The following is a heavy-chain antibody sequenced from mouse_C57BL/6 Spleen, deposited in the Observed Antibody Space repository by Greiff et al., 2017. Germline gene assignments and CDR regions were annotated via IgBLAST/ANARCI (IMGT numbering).Heavy chain of an antibody. V-gene: IGHV5-4*01. CDR2: ISDGGSYT. Sequence: EVKVVESGGGLVKPGGSLKLSCAASGFTFSSYAMSWVRQTPEKRLEWVATISDGGSYTYYPDNVKGRFTISRDNAKNNLYLQMSHLKSEDTAMYYCARDDGNFDVWGTGTTVTVSS. CDR3: ARDDGNFDV. J-gene: IGHJ1*03. CDR1: GFTFSSYA.